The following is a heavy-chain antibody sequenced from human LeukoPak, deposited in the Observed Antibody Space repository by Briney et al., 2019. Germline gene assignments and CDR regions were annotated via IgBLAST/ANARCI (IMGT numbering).Heavy chain of an antibody. CDR3: AKDPPLVAYYFDY. CDR2: IRYDGSNK. J-gene: IGHJ4*02. V-gene: IGHV3-30*02. D-gene: IGHD3-9*01. Sequence: SCKASGYTFTGYYMHWVRQAPGKGLEWVAFIRYDGSNKYYADSVKGRFTISRDNSKNTLYLQMNSLRAEDTAVYYCAKDPPLVAYYFDYWGQGTLVTVSS. CDR1: GYTFTGYY.